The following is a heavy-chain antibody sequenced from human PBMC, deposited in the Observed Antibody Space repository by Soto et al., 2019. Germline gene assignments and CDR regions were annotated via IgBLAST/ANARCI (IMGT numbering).Heavy chain of an antibody. J-gene: IGHJ4*02. CDR2: IKSKTEGGTT. CDR1: GFTFSGSA. Sequence: GGSLRLSCAASGFTFSGSAMTWVRQAPGKGLEWVGRIKSKTEGGTTDYAAPVKGRFTLSRDDSKNTLYLQMNSLKTEDSAVYYCTTVTPPGWGQGTLVTVSS. V-gene: IGHV3-15*01. CDR3: TTVTPPG.